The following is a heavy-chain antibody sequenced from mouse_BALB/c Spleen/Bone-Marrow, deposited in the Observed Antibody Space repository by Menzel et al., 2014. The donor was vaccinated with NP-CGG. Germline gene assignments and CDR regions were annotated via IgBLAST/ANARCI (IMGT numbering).Heavy chain of an antibody. D-gene: IGHD2-1*01. CDR1: GFTFTSYW. CDR2: INPSNDRT. J-gene: IGHJ4*01. V-gene: IGHV1S81*02. CDR3: ARDGNYRYAMDY. Sequence: QVQLQQSGAELVKPGASVKLSCMASGFTFTSYWIHWVKQRPGQGPEWIGEINPSNDRTNYNEKFKSKATLTEDKSSSTAYMQLSSLTSEDSAVYYCARDGNYRYAMDYWGQGTSVTVSS.